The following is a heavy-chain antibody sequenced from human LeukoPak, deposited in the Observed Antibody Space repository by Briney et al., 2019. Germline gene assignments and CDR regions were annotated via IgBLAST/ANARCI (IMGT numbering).Heavy chain of an antibody. D-gene: IGHD3-22*01. J-gene: IGHJ6*02. Sequence: PSQTLSLTCTVSGGSISSGGYYWSWIRQHPGKGLEWFGYIYYSGSTYYNPSLKSRVTISVDTSKNQFSLKLSSVTAADTAVYYCARDRISASSGYHYIYYGMDVWGQGTTVTVSS. CDR1: GGSISSGGYY. V-gene: IGHV4-31*03. CDR3: ARDRISASSGYHYIYYGMDV. CDR2: IYYSGST.